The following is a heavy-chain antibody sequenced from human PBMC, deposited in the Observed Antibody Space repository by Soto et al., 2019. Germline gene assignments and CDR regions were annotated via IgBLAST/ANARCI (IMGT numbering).Heavy chain of an antibody. CDR3: ARGFYIAAADHYYYYGMDV. V-gene: IGHV1-46*01. CDR1: GYTFTSYY. J-gene: IGHJ6*02. CDR2: INPSGGST. D-gene: IGHD6-13*01. Sequence: GASVKVSCKASGYTFTSYYMHWVRQAPGQGLEWMGIINPSGGSTSYAQKFQGRVTMTRDTSTSTVYMELSSLRSEDTAVYYCARGFYIAAADHYYYYGMDVWGQGTTVTVSS.